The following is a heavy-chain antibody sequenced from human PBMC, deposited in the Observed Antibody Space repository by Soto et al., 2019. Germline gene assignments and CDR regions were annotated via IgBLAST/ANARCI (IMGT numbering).Heavy chain of an antibody. CDR2: IYYSGST. V-gene: IGHV4-59*01. CDR1: GDSISSYC. CDR3: ARGVATIGP. D-gene: IGHD5-12*01. Sequence: PLEILSLTCSVSGDSISSYCWSWIRQPPGKGLKWIGYIYYSGSTNYNPSFKSRVTISVDTPKNQFSLKLTSVTAADTAVYYCARGVATIGPWGQGTLVNVSS. J-gene: IGHJ5*02.